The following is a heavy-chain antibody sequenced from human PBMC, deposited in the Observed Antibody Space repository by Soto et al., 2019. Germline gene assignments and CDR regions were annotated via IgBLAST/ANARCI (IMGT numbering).Heavy chain of an antibody. CDR3: AREPSWSGYLAF. V-gene: IGHV4-59*01. CDR2: IYYNGST. Sequence: SETLSLTCTVSGGSISNYFWSWIRQPPGKGLEWVGFIYYNGSTQYNPSLKSRVTMSVDTSKNQFSLKLNSVTAADTAVYYCAREPSWSGYLAFWGQGALVTVSS. J-gene: IGHJ4*02. D-gene: IGHD3-3*01. CDR1: GGSISNYF.